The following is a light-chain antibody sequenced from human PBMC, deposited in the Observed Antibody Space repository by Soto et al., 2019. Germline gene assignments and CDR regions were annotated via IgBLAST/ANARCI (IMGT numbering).Light chain of an antibody. CDR3: QQYYSTPWT. J-gene: IGKJ1*01. Sequence: DIVMTQSPDSLAVSLGERATINCKSSQSVLYLAWYQQKPGQPPKLLIYWASTRESGVPDRFSGSGSGTDFTLTISSLQAKDVAVYYCQQYYSTPWTFGQGTRVEIK. CDR1: QSVLY. V-gene: IGKV4-1*01. CDR2: WAS.